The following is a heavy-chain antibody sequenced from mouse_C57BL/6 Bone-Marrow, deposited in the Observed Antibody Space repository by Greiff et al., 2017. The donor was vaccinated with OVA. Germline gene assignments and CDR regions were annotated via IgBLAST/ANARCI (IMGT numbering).Heavy chain of an antibody. Sequence: QVQLQQSGPGLVQPSQSLSITCTVSGFSLTSYGVHWVRQPPGKGLEWLGVIWSGGSTDYNAAFISRLSISKDNSKSQVVFKMNSLQADDTAIYYCAKNYRVHLAYWGQGTLVTVSA. CDR3: AKNYRVHLAY. D-gene: IGHD5-1*01. CDR1: GFSLTSYG. J-gene: IGHJ3*01. V-gene: IGHV2-4*01. CDR2: IWSGGST.